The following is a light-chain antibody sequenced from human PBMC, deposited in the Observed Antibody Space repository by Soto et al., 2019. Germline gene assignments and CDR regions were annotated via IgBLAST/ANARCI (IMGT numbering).Light chain of an antibody. CDR3: HQYNNWPPWT. J-gene: IGKJ1*01. V-gene: IGKV3-15*01. Sequence: EIVMAQSPATLAVSPGETTRLSCRASQSINSDVAWYQQNLGQTPRLLIHGASTRATGIAARFSGSGSGTEFTLTISSLQSEDYAVYYCHQYNNWPPWTFGPGTKVDIK. CDR2: GAS. CDR1: QSINSD.